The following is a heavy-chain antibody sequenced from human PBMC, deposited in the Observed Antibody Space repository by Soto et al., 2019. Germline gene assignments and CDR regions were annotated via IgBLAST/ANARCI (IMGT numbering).Heavy chain of an antibody. J-gene: IGHJ6*02. V-gene: IGHV1-69*12. CDR1: GGTFSSYA. CDR3: ASSVAKYYYYGMDV. CDR2: IIPIFGTA. Sequence: QVQLVQSGAEVKKPGSSVKVSCKASGGTFSSYAISWVRQAPGQGLEWMGGIIPIFGTANYAQKFQGRVTITADDSTRTAYMVLSSLRSEDTAVYYCASSVAKYYYYGMDVWGQGTTVTVSS. D-gene: IGHD5-12*01.